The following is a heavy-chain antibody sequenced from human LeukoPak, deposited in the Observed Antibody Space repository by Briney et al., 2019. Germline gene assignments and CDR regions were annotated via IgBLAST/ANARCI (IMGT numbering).Heavy chain of an antibody. V-gene: IGHV5-51*01. Sequence: GESLKISCKVSGYSFTSYCIGWVRQMPGKGLEWMGIIYPGDSGPTYSPSFQGQVTISVDKSINTAYLQWSSLQATDTAMYYCGMSGDRVPLQDDVFDVWGQGTMVTVST. CDR1: GYSFTSYC. D-gene: IGHD1-26*01. J-gene: IGHJ3*01. CDR2: IYPGDSGP. CDR3: GMSGDRVPLQDDVFDV.